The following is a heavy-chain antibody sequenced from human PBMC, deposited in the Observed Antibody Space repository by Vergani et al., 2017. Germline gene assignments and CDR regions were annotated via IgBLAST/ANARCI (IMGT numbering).Heavy chain of an antibody. V-gene: IGHV1-8*01. D-gene: IGHD6-6*01. Sequence: QVQLVQSGAEVKKPGASVKVSCKAYGYTFTSYDIHWVRPATGQGLGWMGWMTPNSGNTSYAQKFQGRVTMTRNTAISTAYMELSRLGSEDTAVCYCASGHPDYSSSALEGSVEGDDWGQGTLVSVSS. CDR1: GYTFTSYD. CDR2: MTPNSGNT. J-gene: IGHJ4*02. CDR3: ASGHPDYSSSALEGSVEGDD.